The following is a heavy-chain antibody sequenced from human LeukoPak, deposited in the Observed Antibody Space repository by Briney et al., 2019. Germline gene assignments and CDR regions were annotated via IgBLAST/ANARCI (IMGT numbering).Heavy chain of an antibody. V-gene: IGHV3-74*01. CDR2: IKSGGSSS. Sequence: GGSLRLSCAASGFTFSSYFWMHWVRQGPGKGLVWVSRIKSGGSSSTYADSVKGRFTISRDNAKNSLYLQMNTLRAEDAAVYYCVRDLDLGGYSSFEYWGQGTLVTVSS. J-gene: IGHJ4*02. CDR3: VRDLDLGGYSSFEY. CDR1: GFTFSSYFW. D-gene: IGHD4-23*01.